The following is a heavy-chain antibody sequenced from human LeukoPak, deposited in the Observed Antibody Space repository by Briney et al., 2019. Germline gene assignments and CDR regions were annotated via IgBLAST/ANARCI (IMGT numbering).Heavy chain of an antibody. CDR3: ARDDGYGGSHPFDY. D-gene: IGHD1-26*01. Sequence: GGSLRLSCAASGFPFSSYWMSWVRQAPGKGLEWVANIKQDGSEKYYVDSVKGRFTISRDNAKNSLYLQMNSLRAEDTAVYYCARDDGYGGSHPFDYWGQGTLVTVSS. J-gene: IGHJ4*02. V-gene: IGHV3-7*01. CDR1: GFPFSSYW. CDR2: IKQDGSEK.